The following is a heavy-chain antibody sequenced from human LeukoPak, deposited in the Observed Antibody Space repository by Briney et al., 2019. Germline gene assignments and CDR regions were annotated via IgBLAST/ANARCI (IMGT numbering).Heavy chain of an antibody. Sequence: GGSLRLSCAASGFTFSNYAMSWVRQAPGRGLEWVSTVSGSGDTTYYADSVRGRFTISGDSSKNTPYLQMNSLRAEDTAIYYCAKHEIIPSAPFDYWGQGTLVTVSS. CDR3: AKHEIIPSAPFDY. D-gene: IGHD2-2*01. CDR2: VSGSGDTT. V-gene: IGHV3-23*01. CDR1: GFTFSNYA. J-gene: IGHJ4*02.